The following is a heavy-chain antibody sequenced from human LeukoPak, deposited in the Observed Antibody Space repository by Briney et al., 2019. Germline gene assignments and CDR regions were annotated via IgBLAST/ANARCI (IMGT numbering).Heavy chain of an antibody. Sequence: GGSLRLSCAASGFTFSSYEMNWVRQAPGKGLEWVSYISSSGSTIYYADSVKGRFTISRDNAKNSLYLQMNSLRAEDTAVYYCASNSGYDSFDYYYMDVWGKGTTVTISS. V-gene: IGHV3-48*03. CDR1: GFTFSSYE. CDR2: ISSSGSTI. D-gene: IGHD5-12*01. CDR3: ASNSGYDSFDYYYMDV. J-gene: IGHJ6*03.